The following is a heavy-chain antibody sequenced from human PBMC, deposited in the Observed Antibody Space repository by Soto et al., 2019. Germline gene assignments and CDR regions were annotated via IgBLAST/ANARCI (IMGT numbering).Heavy chain of an antibody. CDR1: GYTLSDAN. D-gene: IGHD1-26*01. V-gene: IGHV1-46*01. CDR2: FNPRADTT. Sequence: QVQLVQSGAEVKKPGASVKVSCKASGYTLSDANINWVRQAPGQGPEWMGIFNPRADTTNYAQEFEXXVXMXXDTSTSKVYMELSSRRSEDTAVYHCVGDLRAGGDYWGQGTLVAVSS. J-gene: IGHJ4*02. CDR3: VGDLRAGGDY.